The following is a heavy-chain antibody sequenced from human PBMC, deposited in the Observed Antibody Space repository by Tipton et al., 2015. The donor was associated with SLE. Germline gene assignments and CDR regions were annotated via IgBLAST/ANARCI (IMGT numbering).Heavy chain of an antibody. J-gene: IGHJ3*02. CDR1: GGSISSYY. CDR3: ASETYYYGSGTRAFDI. Sequence: TLSLTCTVSGGSISSYYWSWIRQPPGKGLEWIGYIYYSGSTNYNPSLKSRVTISVDTSKNQFSLKLSSVTAADTAVYYCASETYYYGSGTRAFDIWGQGIMVTVSS. CDR2: IYYSGST. V-gene: IGHV4-59*01. D-gene: IGHD3-10*01.